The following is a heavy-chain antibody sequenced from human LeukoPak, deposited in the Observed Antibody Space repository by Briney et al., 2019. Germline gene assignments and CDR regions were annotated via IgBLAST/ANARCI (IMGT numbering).Heavy chain of an antibody. V-gene: IGHV4-59*08. D-gene: IGHD6-13*01. CDR1: GGAISGYY. CDR3: AAGTRDAFDI. J-gene: IGHJ3*02. CDR2: IYYSGST. Sequence: SETLSLTCTASGGAISGYYWSWIRQPPGKGLEWIGYIYYSGSTNYNPSLKSRVTISVDTSKNQFSLKLSSVTAADTAVYYCAAGTRDAFDIWGQGTMVTVSS.